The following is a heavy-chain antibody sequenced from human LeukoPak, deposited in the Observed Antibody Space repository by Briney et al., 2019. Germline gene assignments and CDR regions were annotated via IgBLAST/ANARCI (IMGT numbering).Heavy chain of an antibody. V-gene: IGHV3-23*01. CDR3: AKDQSWGSYFSEYYYYYMDV. CDR2: ISGSSDST. D-gene: IGHD1-26*01. J-gene: IGHJ6*03. Sequence: GGSLRLSCAASGFTFSKCAMTWVRXAPGKGLDWVSAISGSSDSTYYAASVKGRFTISRDNSKNTLYLQMNSLRAEDTAVYYCAKDQSWGSYFSEYYYYYMDVWGKGTTVTVSS. CDR1: GFTFSKCA.